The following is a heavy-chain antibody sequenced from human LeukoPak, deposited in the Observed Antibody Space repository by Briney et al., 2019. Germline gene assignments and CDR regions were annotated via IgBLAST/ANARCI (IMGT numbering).Heavy chain of an antibody. J-gene: IGHJ5*02. CDR3: ARDPVLNYYGSGANWFDP. D-gene: IGHD3-10*01. CDR2: ISSNGGST. CDR1: GFTFSSYA. V-gene: IGHV3-64*04. Sequence: GSLRLSCSASGFTFSSYAMHWVRQAPGKGLEYVSAISSNGGSTYYADSVKGRFTISRDNAKNSLYLQMNSLRAEDTAVYYCARDPVLNYYGSGANWFDPWGQGTLVTVSS.